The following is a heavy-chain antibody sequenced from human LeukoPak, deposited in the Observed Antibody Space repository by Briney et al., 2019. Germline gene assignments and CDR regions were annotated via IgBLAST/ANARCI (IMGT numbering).Heavy chain of an antibody. CDR2: IYYSGST. J-gene: IGHJ6*03. CDR3: ARGAAIYGGKYYYYMDV. CDR1: GGSISSYY. V-gene: IGHV4-59*12. D-gene: IGHD2-2*01. Sequence: PSETLSLTCTVSGGSISSYYWSWIRQPPGKGLEWIGYIYYSGSTYYNPSLKSRVTISVDTSKNQFSLKLSSVTAADTAVYYCARGAAIYGGKYYYYMDVWGKGTTVTVSS.